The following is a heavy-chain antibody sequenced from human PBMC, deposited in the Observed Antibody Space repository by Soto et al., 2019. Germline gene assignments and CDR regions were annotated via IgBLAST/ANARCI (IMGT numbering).Heavy chain of an antibody. V-gene: IGHV4-61*01. D-gene: IGHD1-1*01. Sequence: QVQLQESGPGLVKTSETLSLTCTVSGGSVSSVSYYWRWIRQPPGKGLEWIGYIYYSGSTNYNPSLKSRVTISVDTSKNQVSLKLSSVTAADTAVYYCARDGRIGGFDYWGQGTLVTVSS. CDR1: GGSVSSVSYY. J-gene: IGHJ4*02. CDR2: IYYSGST. CDR3: ARDGRIGGFDY.